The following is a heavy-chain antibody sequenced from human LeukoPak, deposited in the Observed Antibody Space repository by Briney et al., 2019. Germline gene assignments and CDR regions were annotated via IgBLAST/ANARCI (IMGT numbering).Heavy chain of an antibody. J-gene: IGHJ4*02. CDR3: AKGVAVASPYYFDY. CDR1: GFTFSSYE. V-gene: IGHV3-23*01. CDR2: ISGSGSST. D-gene: IGHD6-19*01. Sequence: PGGSLRLSCAASGFTFSSYEMNWVRQAPGKGLEWVSPISGSGSSTYYADSVKGRFTISRDNSKNTLYLQMNSLRAEDTAVYYCAKGVAVASPYYFDYWGQGTLVTVSS.